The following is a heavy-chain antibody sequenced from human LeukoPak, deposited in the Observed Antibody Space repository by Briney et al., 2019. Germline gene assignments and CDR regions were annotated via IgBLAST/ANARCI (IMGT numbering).Heavy chain of an antibody. J-gene: IGHJ3*02. CDR3: ARDRGSYSGYDWYAFDI. Sequence: GASVKVSCKASGYTFTSYGISWVRQAPGQGLEWMGWISAYNGNTNYAQKLQGGVTMTTDTSTSTAYMELRSLRSDDTAVYYCARDRGSYSGYDWYAFDIWGQGTMVTVSS. D-gene: IGHD5-12*01. CDR2: ISAYNGNT. V-gene: IGHV1-18*01. CDR1: GYTFTSYG.